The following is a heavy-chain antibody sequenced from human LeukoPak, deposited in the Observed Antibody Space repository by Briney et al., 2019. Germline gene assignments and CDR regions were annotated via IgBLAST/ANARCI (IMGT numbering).Heavy chain of an antibody. CDR3: ARDNWIDC. CDR1: GFTVSSNY. Sequence: GGSLRLSCAASGFTVSSNYMGWVRQAPGKGLEWVSFIGTSSTPIYYADSVKGRFTISRDNTKNSLYLQMNSLKVEDTAIYYCARDNWIDCWGQGTLVTVSS. CDR2: IGTSSTPI. V-gene: IGHV3-48*04. J-gene: IGHJ5*01.